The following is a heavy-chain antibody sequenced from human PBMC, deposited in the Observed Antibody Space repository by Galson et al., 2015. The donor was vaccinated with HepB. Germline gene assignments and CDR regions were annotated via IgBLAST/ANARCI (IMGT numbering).Heavy chain of an antibody. J-gene: IGHJ6*02. CDR2: INTYTGNP. CDR3: ARGGITIFDHGLDV. D-gene: IGHD3-9*01. CDR1: EYVFSTYI. V-gene: IGHV7-4-1*02. Sequence: SVKVSCKASEYVFSTYILNWVRQAPGQGLEWMGWINTYTGNPTYARGFTGRFVFSLDTAVTTAYLQISSLQPEDTAVYYCARGGITIFDHGLDVWGQGTTVTVSS.